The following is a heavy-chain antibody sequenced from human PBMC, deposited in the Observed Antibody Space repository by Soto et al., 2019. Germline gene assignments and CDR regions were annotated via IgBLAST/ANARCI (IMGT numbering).Heavy chain of an antibody. J-gene: IGHJ4*02. CDR2: ISPGGDYT. CDR3: ARESWSNPDY. D-gene: IGHD1-26*01. CDR1: GFIFSDAY. V-gene: IGHV3-11*05. Sequence: QVHLEESGGGLVKPGGSLRLSCAASGFIFSDAYMSWIRQAPGKGLAWISYISPGGDYTKYADSVKGRFTISRDNVKNSMHLQMHSLRADDTAVYYCARESWSNPDYWAQGTLVTVSS.